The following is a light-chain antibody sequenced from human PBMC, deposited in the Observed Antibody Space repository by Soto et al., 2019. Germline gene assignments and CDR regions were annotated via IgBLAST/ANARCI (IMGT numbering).Light chain of an antibody. CDR3: QQYGYSPIT. CDR1: QSVSNN. J-gene: IGKJ5*01. Sequence: ERVKTQSPATLSVSPGERVTLSCRASQSVSNNLAWYQQKPGQAPRLLIYAASARATAIPARFSGSGSGTEFTLTISRLEPEDFAVYYCQQYGYSPITFGQRRRLEIK. CDR2: AAS. V-gene: IGKV3-15*01.